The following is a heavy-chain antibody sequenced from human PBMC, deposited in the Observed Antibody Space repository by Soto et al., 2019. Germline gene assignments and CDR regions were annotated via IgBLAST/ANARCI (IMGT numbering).Heavy chain of an antibody. J-gene: IGHJ4*02. V-gene: IGHV3-30-3*01. Sequence: GGSLRLSCAASGFTFSSYAMHWVRQAPGKGLEWVAVISYDGSNKYYADSVKGRFTISRDNSKNTLYLQMNSLRAEDTAVYYCASFGYSSSSRPHTGYWGQGTLVTVSS. D-gene: IGHD6-6*01. CDR3: ASFGYSSSSRPHTGY. CDR1: GFTFSSYA. CDR2: ISYDGSNK.